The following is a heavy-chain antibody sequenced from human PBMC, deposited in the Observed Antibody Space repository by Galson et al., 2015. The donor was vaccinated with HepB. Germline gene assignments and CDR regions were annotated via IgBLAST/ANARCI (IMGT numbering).Heavy chain of an antibody. D-gene: IGHD2-2*01. CDR1: GYSFTSYW. CDR3: ARRYCSSTSCFLYYFDY. Sequence: QSGAEVKKPGESLRISCKGSGYSFTSYWISWVRQMPGKGLEWMGRIDPSDSYTNYSPSFQGHVTISADKSISTTYLQWSSLKASDTAMYYCARRYCSSTSCFLYYFDYWGQGTLVTVSS. J-gene: IGHJ4*02. V-gene: IGHV5-10-1*01. CDR2: IDPSDSYT.